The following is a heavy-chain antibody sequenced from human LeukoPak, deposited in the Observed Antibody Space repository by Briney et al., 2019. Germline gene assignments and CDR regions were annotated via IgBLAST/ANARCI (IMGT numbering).Heavy chain of an antibody. V-gene: IGHV1-69*01. CDR2: IIPIFGTA. CDR1: GGTFSSYA. Sequence: SVKVSCKASGGTFSSYAISWVRQAAGQGLEWMGGIIPIFGTANYAQKFQGRVTITADESTSTAYMELSSLRSGDTAVYYCARDSAGYYYYGMDVWGKGTTVTVSS. CDR3: ARDSAGYYYYGMDV. D-gene: IGHD3-10*01. J-gene: IGHJ6*04.